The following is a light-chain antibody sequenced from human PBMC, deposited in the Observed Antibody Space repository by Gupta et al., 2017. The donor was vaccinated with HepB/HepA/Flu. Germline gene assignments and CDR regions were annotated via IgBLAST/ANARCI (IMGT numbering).Light chain of an antibody. CDR1: NIGSKS. CDR3: QVWDSGSDHVV. Sequence: YVLTQPPSVYVAPGKTARITCGGNNIGSKSVHWYQQKPGQAPVMVVYDDSDRPSGIPGRFSGSNSGNTATLTISRVEAGDEADYYCQVWDSGSDHVVFGGGTKLTVL. J-gene: IGLJ2*01. V-gene: IGLV3-21*03. CDR2: DDS.